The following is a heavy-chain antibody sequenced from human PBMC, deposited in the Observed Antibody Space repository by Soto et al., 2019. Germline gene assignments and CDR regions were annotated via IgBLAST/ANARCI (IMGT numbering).Heavy chain of an antibody. D-gene: IGHD2-2*01. CDR3: ARESWDIVVVPAAMTYGMDV. CDR1: GGTFSSYT. CDR2: INPSGGST. Sequence: GASVKVSCKASGGTFSSYTISWVRQAPGQGLEWMGIINPSGGSTSYAQKFQGRVTMTRDTSTSTVYMELSSLRSEDTAVYYCARESWDIVVVPAAMTYGMDVWGQGTTVTVSS. J-gene: IGHJ6*02. V-gene: IGHV1-46*01.